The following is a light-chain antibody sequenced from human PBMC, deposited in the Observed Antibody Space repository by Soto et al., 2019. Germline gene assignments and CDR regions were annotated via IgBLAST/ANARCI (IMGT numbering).Light chain of an antibody. CDR1: TGDVAAFNY. CDR2: EIS. J-gene: IGLJ1*01. V-gene: IGLV2-14*01. CDR3: LTYTSSTTLHYV. Sequence: QSALAQPASVSGSPGQSITISCARTTGDVAAFNYVSWYQQYPGKAPKLILYEISNRPSGVSDRFSGSKSGNTDSLTISGLQAEDEADYFCLTYTSSTTLHYVFGPGTKVTV.